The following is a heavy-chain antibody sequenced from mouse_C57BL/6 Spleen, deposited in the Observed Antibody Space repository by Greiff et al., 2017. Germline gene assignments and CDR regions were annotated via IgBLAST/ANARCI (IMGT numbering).Heavy chain of an antibody. D-gene: IGHD4-1*01. CDR3: ARVNWYYFDY. V-gene: IGHV5-16*01. Sequence: EVMLVESEGGLVQPGSSMKLSCTASGFTFSDYYMAWVRQVPEKGLEWVANINYDGSSTYYLDSLKSRFIISRDNAKNILYLQMSSLKSEDTATYYCARVNWYYFDYWGQGTTLTVSS. J-gene: IGHJ2*01. CDR1: GFTFSDYY. CDR2: INYDGSST.